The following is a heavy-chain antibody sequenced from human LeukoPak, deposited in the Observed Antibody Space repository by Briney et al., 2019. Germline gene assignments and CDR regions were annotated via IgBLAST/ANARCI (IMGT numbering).Heavy chain of an antibody. D-gene: IGHD3-9*01. V-gene: IGHV3-48*01. CDR1: GFTFSNYN. Sequence: GGSLRLSCAASGFTFSNYNMNWVRQAPGKGLEWVSYISPSSTTIFYADSVKGRFTISRDNAKSSLYLQMNSLRAEDTAVYYCAREGPPVLRYFDWGQGTLVTVSS. CDR3: AREGPPVLRYFD. CDR2: ISPSSTTI. J-gene: IGHJ4*02.